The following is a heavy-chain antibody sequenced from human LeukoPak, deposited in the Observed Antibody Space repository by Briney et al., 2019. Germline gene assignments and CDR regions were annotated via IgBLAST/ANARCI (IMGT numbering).Heavy chain of an antibody. V-gene: IGHV3-48*02. Sequence: PGGSLRLSCAASGFTFSSYSMTWVRQAPGKGLEWVSYISLSSTTIYYADSVKGRFTISRDDAKSSLYLQMNSLRDEDTAVYYCARVSGWPWDYWGQGTLVTVSS. D-gene: IGHD2-15*01. CDR3: ARVSGWPWDY. CDR1: GFTFSSYS. CDR2: ISLSSTTI. J-gene: IGHJ4*02.